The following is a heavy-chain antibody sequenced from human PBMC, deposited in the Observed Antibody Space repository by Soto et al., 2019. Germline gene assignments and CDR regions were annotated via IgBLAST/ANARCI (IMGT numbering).Heavy chain of an antibody. CDR3: AREVSIPNLNWFDP. D-gene: IGHD2-2*01. Sequence: SETLSLTCAVYGGSFSGYYWSWIRQPPGKGLEWIGEINHSGSTNYNPSLKSRVTISVDTSKNQFSLKLSSVTAADTAVYYCAREVSIPNLNWFDPWGQGTLVTAPQ. J-gene: IGHJ5*02. CDR1: GGSFSGYY. V-gene: IGHV4-34*01. CDR2: INHSGST.